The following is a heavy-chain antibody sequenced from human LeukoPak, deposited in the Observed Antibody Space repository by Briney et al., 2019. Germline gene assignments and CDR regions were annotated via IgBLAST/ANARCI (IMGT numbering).Heavy chain of an antibody. J-gene: IGHJ6*02. CDR1: GFTFSGYG. D-gene: IGHD3-10*01. V-gene: IGHV3-30*18. CDR2: ISYDGSNK. Sequence: GGSLRLSCAASGFTFSGYGMHWVRQAPGKGLEWVAVISYDGSNKYYADSVKGRFTISRDNSKNTLYLQMNSLRAEDTAVYYCAKAILLWYGELIHGMDVWGQGTTVTVSS. CDR3: AKAILLWYGELIHGMDV.